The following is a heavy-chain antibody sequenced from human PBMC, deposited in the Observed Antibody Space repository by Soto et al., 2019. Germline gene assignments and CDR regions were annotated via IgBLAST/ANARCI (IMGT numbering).Heavy chain of an antibody. J-gene: IGHJ3*02. Sequence: GGALRHSCKASGFTPKRVLVNWGRQAPGKGLEWVANIKFDGSQKSYVDSVKGRFTISRDNAENSLHLQMDSLRAEDTGVYYCARDADYFDGTLSYDGYDMWGRGTMVTVSS. D-gene: IGHD3-9*01. CDR1: GFTPKRVL. CDR3: ARDADYFDGTLSYDGYDM. CDR2: IKFDGSQK. V-gene: IGHV3-7*03.